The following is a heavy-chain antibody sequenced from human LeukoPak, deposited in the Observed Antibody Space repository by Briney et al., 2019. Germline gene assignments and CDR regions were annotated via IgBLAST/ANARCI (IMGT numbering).Heavy chain of an antibody. D-gene: IGHD3-9*01. Sequence: ASVKVSCKASGYTFTGYYMHWVRQAPEQGLEWMGWINPNSGGTNYAQKFQGRVTMTRDTSISTAYMELSRLRSDDTAVYYCARTRYDILTGSQALYYFDYWGQGTLVTVSS. V-gene: IGHV1-2*02. J-gene: IGHJ4*02. CDR2: INPNSGGT. CDR3: ARTRYDILTGSQALYYFDY. CDR1: GYTFTGYY.